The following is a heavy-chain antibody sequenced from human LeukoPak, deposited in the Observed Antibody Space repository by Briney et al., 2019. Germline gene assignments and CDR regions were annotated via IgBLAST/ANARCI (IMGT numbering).Heavy chain of an antibody. V-gene: IGHV3-30-3*01. J-gene: IGHJ4*02. CDR1: GFTFSSYA. D-gene: IGHD4-17*01. CDR3: ARGHTYGFYFDY. CDR2: ISYDGSNK. Sequence: GRSLRLSCAASGFTFSSYAMHWVRQAPGKGLEWVAVISYDGSNKYYADSVKGRFTISRDNSKNTLYLQMNSLRAEDTAVYYCARGHTYGFYFDYWGQGTLVTVSS.